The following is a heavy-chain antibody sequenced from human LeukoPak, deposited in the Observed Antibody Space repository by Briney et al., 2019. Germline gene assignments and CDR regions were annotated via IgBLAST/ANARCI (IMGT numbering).Heavy chain of an antibody. V-gene: IGHV4-59*01. CDR2: IYYSGST. D-gene: IGHD2-2*01. CDR1: GGSISSYY. J-gene: IGHJ4*02. CDR3: ARGVVAAGIFRSDY. Sequence: SETLSLTCTVSGGSISSYYWSWIRQPPGKGLEWIGYIYYSGSTKYNPSLKSRVTISVDTSKNQFSLKLSSVTAADTAVHYCARGVVAAGIFRSDYWGQGTLVTVSS.